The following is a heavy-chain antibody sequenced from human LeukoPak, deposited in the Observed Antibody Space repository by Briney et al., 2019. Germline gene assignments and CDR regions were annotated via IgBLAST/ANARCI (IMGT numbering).Heavy chain of an antibody. CDR1: GGSISSSSYY. CDR3: AGVVGATLMGYYYYGMDV. V-gene: IGHV4-39*01. J-gene: IGHJ6*02. D-gene: IGHD1-26*01. CDR2: IYYSGST. Sequence: PSETLSLTCTVSGGSISSSSYYWGWIRQPPGKGLEWTGSIYYSGSTYYNPSLKSRVTISVDTSKNQFSLKLSSVTAADTAVYYCAGVVGATLMGYYYYGMDVWGQGTTVTVSS.